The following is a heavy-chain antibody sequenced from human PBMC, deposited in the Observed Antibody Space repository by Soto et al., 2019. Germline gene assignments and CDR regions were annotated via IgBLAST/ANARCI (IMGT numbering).Heavy chain of an antibody. CDR3: ANESWETGGYYFDF. V-gene: IGHV3-30*18. D-gene: IGHD1-26*01. CDR2: ISDDGTKK. J-gene: IGHJ4*02. CDR1: GFSFSKYG. Sequence: QVQLVESGGGMVQPGRSLRLSCAASGFSFSKYGMHWVRQAPGKGLEWVAAISDDGTKKYYGDSVKGRFTISRDNSKNTLYLQMDSLRAEDTAIYYCANESWETGGYYFDFWRQGTLVTVSS.